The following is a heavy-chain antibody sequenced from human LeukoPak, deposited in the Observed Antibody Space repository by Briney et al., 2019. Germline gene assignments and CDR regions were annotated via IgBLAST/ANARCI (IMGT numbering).Heavy chain of an antibody. D-gene: IGHD2-8*01. CDR3: AAGRVSVLMVYAEYYFDY. CDR2: FDPEDGET. V-gene: IGHV1-24*01. Sequence: RASVKVSCKVSGYTLTELSMHWVRQAPGKGLEWMGGFDPEDGETIYAQKFQGRVTMTEDTSTGTAYMELSSLRSEGTAVYYCAAGRVSVLMVYAEYYFDYWGQGTLVTVSS. J-gene: IGHJ4*02. CDR1: GYTLTELS.